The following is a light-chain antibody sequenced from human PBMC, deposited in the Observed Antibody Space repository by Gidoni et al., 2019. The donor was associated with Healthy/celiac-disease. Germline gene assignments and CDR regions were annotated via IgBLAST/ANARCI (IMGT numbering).Light chain of an antibody. Sequence: EIVLTQSPATLSLSPGERATLSCRARQSVRSSLAWYQQKPGHAPRLLIYDASNRATGIPARFSGSGSGTDFTLTISSLEPEDFAVYYCQQRSNWPPGLTFGGGTKVEIK. CDR3: QQRSNWPPGLT. CDR1: QSVRSS. V-gene: IGKV3-11*01. J-gene: IGKJ4*01. CDR2: DAS.